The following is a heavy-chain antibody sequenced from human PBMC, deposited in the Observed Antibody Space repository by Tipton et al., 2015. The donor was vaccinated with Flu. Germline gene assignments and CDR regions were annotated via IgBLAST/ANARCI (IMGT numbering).Heavy chain of an antibody. J-gene: IGHJ6*03. V-gene: IGHV1-2*02. D-gene: IGHD6-19*01. Sequence: QLVQSGAEVKKPGSSVKVSCKASGGTFSSYAISWVRQAPGQGLEWMGWINPNSGGTNYAQKFQGRVTMTRDTSISTAYMELSRLRSDDTAVYYCARDRKGLDYYYYYMDVWGKGTTVTVSS. CDR3: ARDRKGLDYYYYYMDV. CDR1: GGTFSSYA. CDR2: INPNSGGT.